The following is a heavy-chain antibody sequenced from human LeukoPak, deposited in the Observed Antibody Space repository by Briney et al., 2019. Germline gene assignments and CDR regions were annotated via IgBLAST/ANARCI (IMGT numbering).Heavy chain of an antibody. D-gene: IGHD3-16*01. V-gene: IGHV3-48*01. Sequence: PGGSLRLSCAASGFTFSTYSMSWVRQAPGKGLEWVSYISSGGSTIYYADSVKGRFTISRDNAKNSLYLQMNSLRAEDTAVYYCARGRYYNNDWGSPPWGQGTLVIVSS. CDR3: ARGRYYNNDWGSPP. CDR1: GFTFSTYS. J-gene: IGHJ5*02. CDR2: ISSGGSTI.